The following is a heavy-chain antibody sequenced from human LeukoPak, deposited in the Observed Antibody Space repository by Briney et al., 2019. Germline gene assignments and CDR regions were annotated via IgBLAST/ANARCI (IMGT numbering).Heavy chain of an antibody. CDR3: ARARVYSYGLSYPKLFDY. D-gene: IGHD5-18*01. Sequence: SETLSLTCTVSGGSIRSSYYYWGWIRQPPGKGLEWIGYIYYSGSTNYNPSLKSRVTISVDTSKNQFSLKLSSVTAADTAVYYCARARVYSYGLSYPKLFDYWGQGTLVTVSS. CDR2: IYYSGST. V-gene: IGHV4-61*05. J-gene: IGHJ4*02. CDR1: GGSIRSSYYY.